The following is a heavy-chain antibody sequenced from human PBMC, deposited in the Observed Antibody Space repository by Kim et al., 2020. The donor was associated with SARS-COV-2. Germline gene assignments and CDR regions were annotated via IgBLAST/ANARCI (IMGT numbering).Heavy chain of an antibody. CDR3: ARDRGAGGDAFDI. CDR1: GFTFSSYA. V-gene: IGHV3-30*04. D-gene: IGHD3-10*01. J-gene: IGHJ3*02. CDR2: ISYDGSNK. Sequence: GGSLRLSCAASGFTFSSYAMHWVRQAPGKGLEWVAVISYDGSNKYYADSVKGRFTISRDNSKNTLYLQMNSLRAEDTAVYYCARDRGAGGDAFDIWGQGT.